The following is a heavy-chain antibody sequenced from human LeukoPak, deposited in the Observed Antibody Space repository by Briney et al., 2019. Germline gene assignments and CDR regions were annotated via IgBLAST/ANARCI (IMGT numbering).Heavy chain of an antibody. CDR1: GFTFSSYG. J-gene: IGHJ6*03. CDR2: ISYDGSNK. V-gene: IGHV3-30*03. CDR3: ARSGYYYYYYMDV. D-gene: IGHD3-10*01. Sequence: GGSLRLSCAASGFTFSSYGMHWVRQAPGKGLEWVAVISYDGSNKYYADSVKGRFTISRDNSKNTLYLQMNSLRAEDTAVYYCARSGYYYYYYMDVWGQGTTVTVSS.